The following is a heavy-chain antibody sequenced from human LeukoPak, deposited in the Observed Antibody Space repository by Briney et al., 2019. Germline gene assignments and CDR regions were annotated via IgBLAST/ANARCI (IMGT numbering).Heavy chain of an antibody. J-gene: IGHJ3*02. D-gene: IGHD2-15*01. CDR1: GYTFTGYY. V-gene: IGHV1-2*02. CDR3: ARNLGGYCSGGSCYDAFDI. CDR2: INPNSGGT. Sequence: ASVKVSCKASGYTFTGYYMHWVRQAPGQGLEWMGWINPNSGGTKYAQKFQGRVTMTRDTSISTAYMELSRLRSDDTAVYYCARNLGGYCSGGSCYDAFDIWGQGTMVTVSS.